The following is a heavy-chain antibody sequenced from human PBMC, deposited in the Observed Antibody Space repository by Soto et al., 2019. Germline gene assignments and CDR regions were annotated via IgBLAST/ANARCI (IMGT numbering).Heavy chain of an antibody. Sequence: ASVKVSCTASGFTFTSSAVQWVRQARGQRLEWIGWIVVGSGNTNYAQKFQERVTITRDMSTSTAYMELSSLRSEDTAVYYCAADSSGPVSFYYYYYGMDVWGQGTTVTVSS. CDR2: IVVGSGNT. J-gene: IGHJ6*02. D-gene: IGHD2-8*01. CDR3: AADSSGPVSFYYYYYGMDV. V-gene: IGHV1-58*01. CDR1: GFTFTSSA.